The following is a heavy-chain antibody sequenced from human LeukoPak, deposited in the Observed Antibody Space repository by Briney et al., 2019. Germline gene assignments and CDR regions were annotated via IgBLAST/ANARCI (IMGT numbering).Heavy chain of an antibody. Sequence: PGTSLRLSCAASGFTFSNYAMSWVRQAPGKGLEWVAVVSYDGSNKNYVDSVRGRFTISRDNSRNTLYLQMDSLRAEDTAVYRCAKEQRLYFYNGMDVWGQGTTVTVSS. CDR3: AKEQRLYFYNGMDV. D-gene: IGHD1-1*01. CDR2: VSYDGSNK. J-gene: IGHJ6*02. V-gene: IGHV3-30-3*02. CDR1: GFTFSNYA.